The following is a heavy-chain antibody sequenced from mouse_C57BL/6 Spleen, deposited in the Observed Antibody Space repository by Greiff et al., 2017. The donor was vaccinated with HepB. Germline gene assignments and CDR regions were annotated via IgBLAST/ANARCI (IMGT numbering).Heavy chain of an antibody. V-gene: IGHV2-9*01. Sequence: VQLKESGPGLVAPSQSLSITCTVSGFSLTSYGVDWVRQHPGKGLECLGVIWGGGSTNYNSALMSRLSISKDNSKSQVFLKMNILQSDDTGIYYCCKLGLGRAMDYWGQGTSVTVSS. D-gene: IGHD4-1*01. CDR2: IWGGGST. J-gene: IGHJ4*01. CDR3: CKLGLGRAMDY. CDR1: GFSLTSYG.